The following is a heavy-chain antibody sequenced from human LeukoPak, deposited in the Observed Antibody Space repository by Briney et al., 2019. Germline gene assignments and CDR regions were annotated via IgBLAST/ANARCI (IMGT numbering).Heavy chain of an antibody. CDR2: IIPIFGTA. CDR3: ARDRDSSWYYFDY. D-gene: IGHD6-13*01. V-gene: IGHV1-69*05. CDR1: GGTFSSYA. J-gene: IGHJ4*02. Sequence: SVTVSCKASGGTFSSYAISGVRQAPGQGLEGMGGIIPIFGTANYAQKFQGRVTITTDESTSTAYMELSSLRSEDTAVYYCARDRDSSWYYFDYWGQGTLVTVSS.